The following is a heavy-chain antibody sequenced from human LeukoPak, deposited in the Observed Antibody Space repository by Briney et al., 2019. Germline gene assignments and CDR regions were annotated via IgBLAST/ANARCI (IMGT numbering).Heavy chain of an antibody. CDR3: ALGYCSGGSCPGGY. V-gene: IGHV1-18*01. D-gene: IGHD2-15*01. CDR2: ISAYNGNT. Sequence: ASVKVSCKASGYTFTSYGISWVRQAPGQGLEWTGWISAYNGNTNYAQRLQGRVTMTTDTSTSTAYMELRSLRSDDTAVYYCALGYCSGGSCPGGYWGQGTLVTVSS. CDR1: GYTFTSYG. J-gene: IGHJ4*02.